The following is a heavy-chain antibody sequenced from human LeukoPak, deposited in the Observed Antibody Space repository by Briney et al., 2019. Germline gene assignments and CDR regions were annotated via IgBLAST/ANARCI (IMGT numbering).Heavy chain of an antibody. Sequence: ASVKVSCKASGYTFTGYYMHWVRQAPGQGLEWMGWINPNSGGTNYAQKFQGRVTMTRDTSISTAYMELSRLRSDDTAVYYCARVPLKWFGELSAESFDILGQRTKVPVSS. CDR1: GYTFTGYY. J-gene: IGHJ3*02. V-gene: IGHV1-2*02. CDR3: ARVPLKWFGELSAESFDI. CDR2: INPNSGGT. D-gene: IGHD3-10*01.